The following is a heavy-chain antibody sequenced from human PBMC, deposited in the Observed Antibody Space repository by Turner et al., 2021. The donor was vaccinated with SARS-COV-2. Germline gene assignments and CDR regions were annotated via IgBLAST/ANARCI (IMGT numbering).Heavy chain of an antibody. V-gene: IGHV4-59*01. CDR2: IYYRGST. J-gene: IGHJ5*01. D-gene: IGHD3-3*01. Sequence: QLQESGPGLVKPSETLSHTCTGSGGAISSDFWSWIRQPPGKGLEWIGYIYYRGSTNYNPSLKSRVTMSVDTSKNQFSLKLRSVTAADTAVYYCARELRFNWLDSWGQGTLVTVSS. CDR3: ARELRFNWLDS. CDR1: GGAISSDF.